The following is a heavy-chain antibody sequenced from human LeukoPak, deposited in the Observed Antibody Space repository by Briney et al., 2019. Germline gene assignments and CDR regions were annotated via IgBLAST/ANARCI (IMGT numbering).Heavy chain of an antibody. D-gene: IGHD1-1*01. CDR3: AGGPSGTAFDD. CDR2: IYTSGNT. Sequence: SETLSLTCAVSGISISNYYWSWIRQPAGKGLEWIGRIYTSGNTNYKPSLKSRLTISVDKSKNHLSLKLASLTAADTAFYYCAGGPSGTAFDDWGHGTLVTVSS. V-gene: IGHV4-4*07. CDR1: GISISNYY. J-gene: IGHJ4*01.